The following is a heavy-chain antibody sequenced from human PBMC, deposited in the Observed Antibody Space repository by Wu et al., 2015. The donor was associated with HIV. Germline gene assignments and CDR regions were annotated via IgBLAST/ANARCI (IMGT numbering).Heavy chain of an antibody. CDR2: IYPHNGDT. J-gene: IGHJ3*02. Sequence: QVQLVQSGAEVKKPGASVKVSCKASGYTFTGYYMHWVRQAPGQGLEWMGYIYPHNGDTNYTQKFQGRVTMTRDTSIRTAYMELSGLRSDDTALYFCARELGYAHGGTGYLRAFDMWGHGTMVPVSS. CDR3: ARELGYAHGGTGYLRAFDM. V-gene: IGHV1-2*02. CDR1: GYTFTGYY. D-gene: IGHD3/OR15-3a*01.